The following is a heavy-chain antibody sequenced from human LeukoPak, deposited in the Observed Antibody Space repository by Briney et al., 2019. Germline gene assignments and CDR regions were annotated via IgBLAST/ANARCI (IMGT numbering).Heavy chain of an antibody. J-gene: IGHJ4*02. CDR2: IRSSGSTI. V-gene: IGHV3-11*04. D-gene: IGHD6-19*01. CDR3: ARGPHSSGWWGIDY. CDR1: GFTFSDYY. Sequence: GGSLRLSCAASGFTFSDYYMSWIRQAPGKGLEWVSYIRSSGSTIYYADSVKGRFTISRDNSKNTLYLQMNSLRAEDTAVYYCARGPHSSGWWGIDYWGQGTLVTVSS.